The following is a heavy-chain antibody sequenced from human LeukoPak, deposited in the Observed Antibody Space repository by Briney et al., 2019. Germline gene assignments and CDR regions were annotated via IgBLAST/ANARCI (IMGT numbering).Heavy chain of an antibody. CDR3: ARSRSSSWDDAFDI. D-gene: IGHD6-13*01. J-gene: IGHJ3*02. V-gene: IGHV4-59*01. CDR1: GGSINNNH. CDR2: IYYSGST. Sequence: SETLSLTCTVSGGSINNNHWTWIRQPPGKGLEWIGYIYYSGSTNYNPSLKSRVTISVDTSKNQFSLRLSSVTAADTAVYYCARSRSSSWDDAFDIWGQGTMVTVSS.